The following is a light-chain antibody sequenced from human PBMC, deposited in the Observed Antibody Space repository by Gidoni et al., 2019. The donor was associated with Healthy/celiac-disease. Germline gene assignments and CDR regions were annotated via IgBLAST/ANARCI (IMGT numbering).Light chain of an antibody. CDR2: DAS. J-gene: IGKJ4*01. CDR1: QSVSSY. V-gene: IGKV3-11*01. CDR3: QQRSNWPSLT. Sequence: EIVLTPSPATLSLSPGERATLPCRASQSVSSYLAWYQQKPGQAPRLLSYDASNRATGIPARFSGSGSGTDFTLTISSLEPEDFAVYYCQQRSNWPSLTFGGGTKVEIK.